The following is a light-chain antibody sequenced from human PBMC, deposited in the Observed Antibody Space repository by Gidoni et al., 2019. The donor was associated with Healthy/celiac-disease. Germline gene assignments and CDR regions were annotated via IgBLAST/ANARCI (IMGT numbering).Light chain of an antibody. J-gene: IGLJ2*01. CDR2: DAS. CDR3: QVWDSSSDHVV. CDR1: NIGSKS. V-gene: IGLV3-21*02. Sequence: SYVLTQPPSVSVAPGQRARITWGGSNIGSKSVHWYQQKPGQAPVLVVDDASDRPSGIPERFSGSNSGNTATLTISRVEAGDDADYYCQVWDSSSDHVVFGGGTKLTVL.